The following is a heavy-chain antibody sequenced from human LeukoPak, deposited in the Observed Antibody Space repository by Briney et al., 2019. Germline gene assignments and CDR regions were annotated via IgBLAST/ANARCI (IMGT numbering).Heavy chain of an antibody. CDR3: ARGALWFGEFSASWYFDL. CDR1: GYTFTSYG. V-gene: IGHV1-18*01. CDR2: ISAYNGNT. Sequence: AAVKVSCKASGYTFTSYGISWVRQAPGQGLEWMGWISAYNGNTNYAQKLQGRVTMTTDTSTSTAYMELRSLRSEDTAVYYCARGALWFGEFSASWYFDLWGRGTLVTVSS. J-gene: IGHJ2*01. D-gene: IGHD3-10*01.